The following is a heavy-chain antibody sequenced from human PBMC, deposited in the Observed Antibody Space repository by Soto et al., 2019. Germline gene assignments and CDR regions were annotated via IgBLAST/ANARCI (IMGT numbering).Heavy chain of an antibody. D-gene: IGHD1-1*01. CDR1: GFSFSTST. CDR2: IGRTGIDR. V-gene: IGHV3-21*01. J-gene: IGHJ4*02. CDR3: VCDDNRRY. Sequence: GGSLRLSCAASGFSFSTSTMNWVRQAPGKGLEFVSSIGRTGIDRYYIDSVKGRFTISGDNAQNSLYLQMNSLRAEDTALYYCVCDDNRRYWGQGTLVTVSS.